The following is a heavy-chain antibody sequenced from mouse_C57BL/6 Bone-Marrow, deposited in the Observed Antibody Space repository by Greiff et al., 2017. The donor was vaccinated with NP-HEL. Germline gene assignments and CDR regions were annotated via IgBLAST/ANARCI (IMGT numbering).Heavy chain of an antibody. J-gene: IGHJ3*01. CDR2: IDPENGDT. D-gene: IGHD1-1*02. Sequence: VQLQQSGAELVRPGASVKLSCTASGFNIKDDYMHWVKQRPEQGLEWIGWIDPENGDTEYASKFQGKATITADTSSNTAYLQLSSLTSEDTAVYYCRWGGNPAWFAYWGQGTLVTVSA. CDR1: GFNIKDDY. CDR3: RWGGNPAWFAY. V-gene: IGHV14-4*01.